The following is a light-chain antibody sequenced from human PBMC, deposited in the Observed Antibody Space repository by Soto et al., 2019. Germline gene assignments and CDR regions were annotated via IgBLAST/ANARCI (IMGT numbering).Light chain of an antibody. CDR1: QGISSW. CDR3: QQADSFPQT. Sequence: DIQMTQSPSSVSASVGDRVTITCRASQGISSWLAWYQQKPEKAPNLLIYAATSLQIGVPSRVSGSGSGPEFTLTISGLQHDDSATYYCQQADSFPQTFGQGTTVEI. V-gene: IGKV1-12*01. CDR2: AAT. J-gene: IGKJ1*01.